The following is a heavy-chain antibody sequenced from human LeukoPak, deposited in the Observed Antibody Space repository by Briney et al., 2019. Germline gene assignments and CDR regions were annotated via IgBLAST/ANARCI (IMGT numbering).Heavy chain of an antibody. Sequence: SETLSLTCAVYGGSFSGYYWSWIRQPPGKGLEWIGGINHSGSTNYNPSLKSRVTISVDTSKNQFSLKPSSVTAADTAVYYCARGRRYCSSTSCYHPYYYMDVWGKGTTVTVSS. V-gene: IGHV4-34*01. J-gene: IGHJ6*03. CDR1: GGSFSGYY. D-gene: IGHD2-2*01. CDR2: INHSGST. CDR3: ARGRRYCSSTSCYHPYYYMDV.